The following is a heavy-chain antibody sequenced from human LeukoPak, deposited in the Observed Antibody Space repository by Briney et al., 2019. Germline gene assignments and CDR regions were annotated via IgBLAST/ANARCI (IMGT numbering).Heavy chain of an antibody. D-gene: IGHD1-26*01. CDR2: IYTSGST. CDR1: GGSISSGSYY. CDR3: ARGYSGSYYYYYYMDV. Sequence: SETLSLTCTVSGGSISSGSYYWSWIRQPAGKGLEWIGRIYTSGSTNYNPSRKSRVTISVDTSKNQFSLKLSSVTAADTAVYYCARGYSGSYYYYYYMDVWGKGTTVTVSS. J-gene: IGHJ6*03. V-gene: IGHV4-61*02.